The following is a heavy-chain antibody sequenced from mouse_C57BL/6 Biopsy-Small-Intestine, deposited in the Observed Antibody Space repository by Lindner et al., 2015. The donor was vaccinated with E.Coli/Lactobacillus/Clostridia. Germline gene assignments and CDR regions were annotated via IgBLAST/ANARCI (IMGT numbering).Heavy chain of an antibody. J-gene: IGHJ3*01. V-gene: IGHV1-19*01. D-gene: IGHD2-12*01. CDR2: INPNSGGT. CDR3: ARELKDVAIVKGSDAFDI. Sequence: SVKVSCKASGYTFTDYYLHWVRQAPGQGLEYMGWINPNSGGTSYAQKFQGRVTMTRDTSISTAYLELNRLRSDDTAVYYCARELKDVAIVKGSDAFDIWGQGTVVTVSS. CDR1: GYTFTDYY.